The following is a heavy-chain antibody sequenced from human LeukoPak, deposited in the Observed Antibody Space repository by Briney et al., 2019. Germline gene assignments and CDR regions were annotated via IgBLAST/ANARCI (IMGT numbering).Heavy chain of an antibody. D-gene: IGHD3-3*01. J-gene: IGHJ6*02. V-gene: IGHV3-23*01. Sequence: QTGGSLRLSCAASGFTFSSHAMGWVRQAPGKGPEWVSSITGSGASTYYGDSVKGRFTISRDNSKNTLYLQMNRLRAEDTAVYYCAKDGGGSLEWLPPMDVWGQGTTVTVSS. CDR2: ITGSGAST. CDR1: GFTFSSHA. CDR3: AKDGGGSLEWLPPMDV.